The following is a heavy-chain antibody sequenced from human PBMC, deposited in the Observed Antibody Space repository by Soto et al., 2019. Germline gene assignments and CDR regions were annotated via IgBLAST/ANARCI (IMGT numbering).Heavy chain of an antibody. CDR2: IYYSGST. CDR1: GGSISSSSYY. V-gene: IGHV4-39*01. Sequence: SETLPLTCTVSGGSISSSSYYWGWIRQPPGKGLEWIGSIYYSGSTYYNPSLKSRVTISVDTSKNQFSLKLSSVTAADTAVYYCARLMVTTPQETSFDYGGQGTLVTVS. J-gene: IGHJ4*02. D-gene: IGHD4-17*01. CDR3: ARLMVTTPQETSFDY.